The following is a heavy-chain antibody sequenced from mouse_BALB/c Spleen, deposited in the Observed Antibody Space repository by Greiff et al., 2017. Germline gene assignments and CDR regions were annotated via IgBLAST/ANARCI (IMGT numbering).Heavy chain of an antibody. J-gene: IGHJ4*01. CDR1: GFTFTDYY. CDR2: IRNKANGYTT. CDR3: ARDPSYYAMDY. V-gene: IGHV7-3*02. Sequence: EVKLMESGGGLVQPGGSLRLSCATSGFTFTDYYMSWVRQPPGKALEWLGFIRNKANGYTTEYSASVKGRFTISRDNSQSILYLQMNTLRAEDSATYYCARDPSYYAMDYWGQGTSVTVSS.